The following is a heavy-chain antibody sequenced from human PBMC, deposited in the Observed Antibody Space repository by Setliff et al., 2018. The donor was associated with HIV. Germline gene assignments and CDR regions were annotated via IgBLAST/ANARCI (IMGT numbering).Heavy chain of an antibody. CDR3: ARHDGTYCGGDCYLLGYFDL. V-gene: IGHV4-34*01. J-gene: IGHJ2*01. CDR2: IYHSGST. D-gene: IGHD2-21*02. CDR1: GGSFSGYY. Sequence: SETLSLTCAVYGGSFSGYYWSWIRQPPGKGLEWIGEIYHSGSTYYNPSLKSRVTISVDTSKNQFSLKLSSVTAADTAVYYCARHDGTYCGGDCYLLGYFDLWGRGTLVTVSS.